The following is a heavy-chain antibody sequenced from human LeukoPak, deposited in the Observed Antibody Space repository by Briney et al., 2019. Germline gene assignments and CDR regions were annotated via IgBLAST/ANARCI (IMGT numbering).Heavy chain of an antibody. CDR1: GFTFNTYT. CDR2: ITSRGTTI. V-gene: IGHV3-48*01. CDR3: ARGGINYGFDY. D-gene: IGHD3-16*01. J-gene: IGHJ4*02. Sequence: GGSRRLSCAAPGFTFNTYTMNWVRQGPGKGLEWLSYITSRGTTIYYADSLRGRFAISRDNAKNSLFLQMNSLRAEDTAVYYCARGGINYGFDYWGQGNLVTVSS.